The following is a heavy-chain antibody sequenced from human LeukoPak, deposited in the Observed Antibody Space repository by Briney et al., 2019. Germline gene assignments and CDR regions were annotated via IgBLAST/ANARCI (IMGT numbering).Heavy chain of an antibody. J-gene: IGHJ4*02. CDR1: GFIFSYYS. CDR2: ITSSYNTI. Sequence: GGSLRLSCSASGFIFSYYSMSWMRQAPGKGLEWVSYITSSYNTIYYADSVKGRFTISRDKTKNSLYLQMNSLRDEDTAVYYCARDGVVAVRLFDYWGQGTLVAVSS. V-gene: IGHV3-11*01. CDR3: ARDGVVAVRLFDY. D-gene: IGHD2-15*01.